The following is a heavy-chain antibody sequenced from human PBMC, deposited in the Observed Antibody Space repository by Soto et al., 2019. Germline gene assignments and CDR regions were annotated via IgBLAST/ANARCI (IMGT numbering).Heavy chain of an antibody. CDR1: VFTFSSDA. D-gene: IGHD6-13*01. CDR2: ISGSGGST. Sequence: GGSLRLSCAASVFTFSSDAMSWVRQAPGKGLEWVSAISGSGGSTYYADSVKGRFTISRDNSKNTLYLQMNSLRAEDTAVYYCAKDSLYSSSWYYFDYWGQGTLVTVSS. J-gene: IGHJ4*02. V-gene: IGHV3-23*01. CDR3: AKDSLYSSSWYYFDY.